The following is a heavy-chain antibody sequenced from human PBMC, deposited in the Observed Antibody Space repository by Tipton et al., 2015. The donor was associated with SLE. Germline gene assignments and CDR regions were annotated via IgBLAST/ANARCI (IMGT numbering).Heavy chain of an antibody. CDR1: GGSFSGYY. CDR3: ARRGEPRRLGYGAASSSWSHFDY. CDR2: INHSGST. D-gene: IGHD6-13*01. V-gene: IGHV4-34*01. J-gene: IGHJ4*02. Sequence: TLSLTCAVYGGSFSGYYWSWIRQPPGKGLEWIGEINHSGSTNYNPSLKSRVTISVDTSKNQFSLKLSSVTAADTAVYYCARRGEPRRLGYGAASSSWSHFDYWGQGTLVTVSS.